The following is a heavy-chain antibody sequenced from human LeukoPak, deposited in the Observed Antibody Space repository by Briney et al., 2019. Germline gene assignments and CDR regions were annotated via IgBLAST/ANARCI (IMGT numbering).Heavy chain of an antibody. D-gene: IGHD3-22*01. Sequence: ASVKVSCKASGYTFTSYAMNWVRQAPGQGLEWMGWINPNSGGTNYAQKFQGRVTMTRDTSISTAYMELSRLRSDDTAVYYCARGGGAPDSSGYYVVYWGQGTLVTVSS. CDR3: ARGGGAPDSSGYYVVY. V-gene: IGHV1-2*02. J-gene: IGHJ4*02. CDR2: INPNSGGT. CDR1: GYTFTSYA.